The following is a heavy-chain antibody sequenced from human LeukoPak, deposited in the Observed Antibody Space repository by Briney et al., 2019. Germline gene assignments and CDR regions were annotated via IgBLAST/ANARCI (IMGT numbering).Heavy chain of an antibody. CDR2: IYSGGST. D-gene: IGHD4-17*01. CDR3: ARRAGEYSHPYDY. V-gene: IGHV3-53*01. J-gene: IGHJ4*02. Sequence: GGSLRLSCGASGFTVSSNYVTWVRQAPGKGLEWVSLIYSGGSTYYADSVKGRFTISRDNSKNTLYLQMNSLRADDTAVYYCARRAGEYSHPYDYWGQGTLVTVSS. CDR1: GFTVSSNY.